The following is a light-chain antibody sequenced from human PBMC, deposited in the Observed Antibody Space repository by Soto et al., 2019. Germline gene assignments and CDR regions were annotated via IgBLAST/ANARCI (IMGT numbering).Light chain of an antibody. J-gene: IGKJ1*01. CDR3: QHYFSSPWT. CDR1: QTVGGNY. V-gene: IGKV3-20*01. CDR2: GAS. Sequence: EIVLTQSAGTLSLSPGERATLSCRASQTVGGNYLAWFQQKPGQAPRLLIYGASTRAAGVPDRFSGSGSGTDFSLTIKRLEPEDFAVYYCQHYFSSPWTFGQGTKEDI.